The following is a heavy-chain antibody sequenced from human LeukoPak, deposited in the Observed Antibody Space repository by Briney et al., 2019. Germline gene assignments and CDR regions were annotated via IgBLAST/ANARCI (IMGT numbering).Heavy chain of an antibody. D-gene: IGHD5-12*01. V-gene: IGHV3-23*01. CDR1: GFTFSSYA. CDR2: ISGSGGST. J-gene: IGHJ4*02. CDR3: GSDGGYGQTDY. Sequence: PGGSLRLSCAASGFTFSSYAMSWVRQAPGKGLEWVSAISGSGGSTYYADSVKGRFTISRDDSKNTLYLQMNSLRAEDTAVYYCGSDGGYGQTDYWGQGTLVTVSS.